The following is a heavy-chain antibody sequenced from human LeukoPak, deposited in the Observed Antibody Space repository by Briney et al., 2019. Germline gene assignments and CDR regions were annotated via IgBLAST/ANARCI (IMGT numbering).Heavy chain of an antibody. CDR1: GFTFTSYG. D-gene: IGHD6-6*01. CDR3: ASSTPYYFDY. V-gene: IGHV3-23*01. Sequence: GGSLRLSCAATGFTFTSYGMSWVRQAPGKGLEWVSGISSSGGSTYYADSVKGRFTISRDNSKNTLYLQMNSLRAEDTAVYYCASSTPYYFDYWGQGTLVTVSS. J-gene: IGHJ4*02. CDR2: ISSSGGST.